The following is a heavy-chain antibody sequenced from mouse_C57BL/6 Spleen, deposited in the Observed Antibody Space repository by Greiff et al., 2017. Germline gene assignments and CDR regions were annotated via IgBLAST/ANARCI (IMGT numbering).Heavy chain of an antibody. D-gene: IGHD2-5*01. CDR1: GYTFTDYN. CDR3: ARGAYYSNYLFAY. V-gene: IGHV1-18*01. J-gene: IGHJ3*01. Sequence: EVQLVESGPELVKPGASVKIPCKASGYTFTDYNMDWVKQSHGKSLEWIGDINPNNGGTIYNQKFKGKATLTVDKSSSTAYMELRSLTSEDTAVYYCARGAYYSNYLFAYWGQGTLVTVSA. CDR2: INPNNGGT.